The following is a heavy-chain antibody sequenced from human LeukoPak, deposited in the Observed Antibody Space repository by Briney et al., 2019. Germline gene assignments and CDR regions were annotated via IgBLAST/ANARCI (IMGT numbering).Heavy chain of an antibody. D-gene: IGHD6-19*01. CDR2: ISSGSSYI. J-gene: IGHJ4*02. CDR3: ARDREQWLVRRFDY. CDR1: GFSFSDYN. Sequence: GGSLRLSCAASGFSFSDYNMNWVRQAPGKGLEWVSSISSGSSYIYYADSVKGRFTISRDNAKNSLYLQMNSLRAEDTAVYYCARDREQWLVRRFDYWGQGTLVTASS. V-gene: IGHV3-21*06.